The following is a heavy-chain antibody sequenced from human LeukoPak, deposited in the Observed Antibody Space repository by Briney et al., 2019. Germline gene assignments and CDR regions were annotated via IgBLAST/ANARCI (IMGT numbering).Heavy chain of an antibody. CDR3: ARIEYSSSSWDY. CDR1: RFTFNNYW. Sequence: GGSLRLSCAASRFTFNNYWMSWVRQAPGKGLEWVANIKQDGSQIYYVDSLKGRFTISRDNAKKSVNLQMNSLGGEDTAVYYCARIEYSSSSWDYWGQGTLVTVSS. V-gene: IGHV3-7*01. J-gene: IGHJ4*02. D-gene: IGHD6-6*01. CDR2: IKQDGSQI.